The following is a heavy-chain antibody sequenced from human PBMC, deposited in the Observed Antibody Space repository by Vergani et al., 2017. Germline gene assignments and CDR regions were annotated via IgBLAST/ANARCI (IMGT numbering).Heavy chain of an antibody. CDR2: IYWDDDK. J-gene: IGHJ2*01. CDR1: GFSLSTSGVG. D-gene: IGHD6-19*01. V-gene: IGHV2-5*02. CDR3: AXRRPEDSCGWAYWYFDL. Sequence: QVTLRESGPALVKPTQTLTLTCTFSGFSLSTSGVGVGWIRQPPGKALEWLALIYWDDDKRYSPSLKSRLTITKDTSKNQVVLTMTNMDPVDTATYYCAXRRPEDSCGWAYWYFDLWGRGTLVTVSS.